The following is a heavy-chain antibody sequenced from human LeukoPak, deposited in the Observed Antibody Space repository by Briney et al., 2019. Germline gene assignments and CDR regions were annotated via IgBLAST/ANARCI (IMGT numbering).Heavy chain of an antibody. J-gene: IGHJ6*03. CDR1: GGSISSGDYY. V-gene: IGHV4-30-4*08. Sequence: SQTLSLTCTVSGGSISSGDYYWSWIRQPPGKGLEWIGYIYYTGSTNYIPSLKSRVTISVDTSKNQFSLKLTSVTAADTAVYYCVRSADRVIRGAPPYYYYYMDVWGKGTTVTVSS. D-gene: IGHD3-10*01. CDR2: IYYTGST. CDR3: VRSADRVIRGAPPYYYYYMDV.